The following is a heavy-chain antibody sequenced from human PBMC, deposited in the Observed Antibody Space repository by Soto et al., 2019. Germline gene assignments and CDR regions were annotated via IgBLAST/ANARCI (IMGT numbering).Heavy chain of an antibody. Sequence: EVQLMESGGGLVQPGGSLRLSCAASGFNFGYFSMNWVRQAPGKGLEWVSHITSSSSTIYYADSVKGRFTISRDNAKNSLYLQMNSLRDEDTAVYYCARDDYWSFDLWGRGALVTVSS. CDR2: ITSSSSTI. CDR3: ARDDYWSFDL. J-gene: IGHJ2*01. V-gene: IGHV3-48*02. CDR1: GFNFGYFS.